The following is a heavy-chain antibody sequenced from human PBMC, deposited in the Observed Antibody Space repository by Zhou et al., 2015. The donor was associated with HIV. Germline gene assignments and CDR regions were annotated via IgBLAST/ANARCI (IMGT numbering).Heavy chain of an antibody. CDR3: ARVGSQRDDYPAYYFDY. CDR1: GYTFTGYY. D-gene: IGHD5-24*01. CDR2: INPNSGGT. J-gene: IGHJ4*02. Sequence: QVQLVQSGAEVKKPGASVKVSCKASGYTFTGYYMHWVRQAPGQGLEWMGWINPNSGGTTYAQKFQGWVTMTRDTSISTAYMELSRLRSDDTAVYYCARVGSQRDDYPAYYFDYWGQGTLVTVSS. V-gene: IGHV1-2*04.